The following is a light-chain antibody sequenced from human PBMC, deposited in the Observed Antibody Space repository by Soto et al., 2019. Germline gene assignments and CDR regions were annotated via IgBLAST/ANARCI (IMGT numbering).Light chain of an antibody. V-gene: IGLV2-23*01. CDR3: TSFARGSTLV. Sequence: QSALTQPAAVSGSPGQSITISCTGTSSDVGNYNLVSWYQQYPGKAPKLMIYATSKWPSGVSNRFSGSKSGDTASLTISGLQAEDEADYYCTSFARGSTLVFGGGTKLTVL. CDR2: ATS. CDR1: SSDVGNYNL. J-gene: IGLJ3*02.